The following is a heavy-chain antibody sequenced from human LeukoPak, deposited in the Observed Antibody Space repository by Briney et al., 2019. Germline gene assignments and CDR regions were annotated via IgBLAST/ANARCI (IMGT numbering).Heavy chain of an antibody. J-gene: IGHJ5*02. V-gene: IGHV4-4*09. Sequence: PSETLALTCTVSGGSISSYYWSWIRQPPGKGLEWIGYGYTSGSTNYNPSLKSRVTISVDTSKNQFSLKLPSVTAADTAVYYCARVTVLLWFGESENWFDPWGRGTLVTVSS. CDR1: GGSISSYY. CDR3: ARVTVLLWFGESENWFDP. CDR2: GYTSGST. D-gene: IGHD3-10*01.